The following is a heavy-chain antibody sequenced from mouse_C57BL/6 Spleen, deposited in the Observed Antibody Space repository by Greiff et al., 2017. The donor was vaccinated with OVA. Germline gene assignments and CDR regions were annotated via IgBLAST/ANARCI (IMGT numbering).Heavy chain of an antibody. D-gene: IGHD2-1*01. CDR1: GFTFSGYY. CDR3: GRGRGNPYYFDY. J-gene: IGHJ2*01. Sequence: EVKLMESEGGLVQPGSSMKLSCTASGFTFSGYYMAWVRQVPDKGLEWVANINSDGSSTYYPDSLKSRFTISRDNAKNTLYLQMSSLKSEDTASYYGGRGRGNPYYFDYWGQGTTLTVAS. CDR2: INSDGSST. V-gene: IGHV5-16*01.